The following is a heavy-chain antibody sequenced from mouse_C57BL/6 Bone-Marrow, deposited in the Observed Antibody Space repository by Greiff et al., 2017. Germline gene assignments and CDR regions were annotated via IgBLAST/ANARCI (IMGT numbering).Heavy chain of an antibody. D-gene: IGHD4-1*01. Sequence: QVQLQQPGAELVKPGASVKVSCKASGYTFTSYWMHWVKQRPGQGLEWIGRIHPSDSDTHYNQTFKGKATLTVDKSSSTAYMQLSSLTSEDSAVXYCAIGKLGRDAMDYGGQGTSVTVSS. CDR1: GYTFTSYW. CDR2: IHPSDSDT. J-gene: IGHJ4*01. V-gene: IGHV1-74*01. CDR3: AIGKLGRDAMDY.